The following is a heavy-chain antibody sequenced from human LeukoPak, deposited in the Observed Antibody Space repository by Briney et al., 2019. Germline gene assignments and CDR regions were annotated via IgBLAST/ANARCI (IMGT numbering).Heavy chain of an antibody. CDR2: INPSGGST. Sequence: ASVKVSCKASGYTFTSYYMHWVRQAPGQGLEWMGIINPSGGSTSYAQKFQGRVTMTRDMSTSTVYMELSSLRSEDTAVYYCARDFIFDSSGYPSPALWGQGTMVTVSS. V-gene: IGHV1-46*01. J-gene: IGHJ3*01. CDR3: ARDFIFDSSGYPSPAL. D-gene: IGHD3-22*01. CDR1: GYTFTSYY.